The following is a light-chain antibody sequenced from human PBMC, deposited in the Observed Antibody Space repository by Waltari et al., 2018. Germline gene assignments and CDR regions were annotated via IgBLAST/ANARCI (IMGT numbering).Light chain of an antibody. CDR1: QSITKY. V-gene: IGKV1-39*01. CDR2: TVS. Sequence: DIQMTQSPASLSASVAETVTITCRASQSITKYLNWYQQKAGEVPKLMMFTVSTLQREVASRFSGRGSGTNFTLTITSLQREDFATYHCQQTHTTPYTFGQGTKLEI. J-gene: IGKJ2*01. CDR3: QQTHTTPYT.